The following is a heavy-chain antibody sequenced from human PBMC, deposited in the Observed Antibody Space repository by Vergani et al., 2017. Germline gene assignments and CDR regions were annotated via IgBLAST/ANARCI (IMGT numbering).Heavy chain of an antibody. CDR2: ISWNSGSI. D-gene: IGHD6-13*01. CDR1: GFTFSSYA. J-gene: IGHJ4*02. Sequence: VQLVESGGGVVQPGRSLRLSCAASGFTFSSYAMHWVRQAPGKGLEWVSGISWNSGSIGYADSVKGRFTIARDNAKNAQYMQMISLRAEDTDVYDCAKAGGSSSWGGEVYYWDYWGQGTLVTVSS. V-gene: IGHV3-9*01. CDR3: AKAGGSSSWGGEVYYWDY.